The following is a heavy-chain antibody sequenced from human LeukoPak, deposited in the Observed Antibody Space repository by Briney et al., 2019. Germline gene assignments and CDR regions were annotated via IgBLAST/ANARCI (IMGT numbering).Heavy chain of an antibody. V-gene: IGHV4-59*08. CDR3: ARLRPGSSWDSSVDY. Sequence: SETLSLTCTVPGGSISSYYWSWIRQPPGKGLEWIGYIYYSGSTNYNPSLKSRVTISVDTSKNQFSLKLSSVTAADTAVYYCARLRPGSSWDSSVDYWGQGTLVTVSS. D-gene: IGHD6-13*01. CDR1: GGSISSYY. CDR2: IYYSGST. J-gene: IGHJ4*02.